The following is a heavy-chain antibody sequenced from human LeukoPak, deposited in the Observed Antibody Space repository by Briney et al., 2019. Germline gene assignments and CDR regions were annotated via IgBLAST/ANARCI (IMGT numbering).Heavy chain of an antibody. CDR1: GFTFSSYA. Sequence: GGSLRLSCAASGFTFSSYAMSWVRQAPGKGLEWVSAISGSGGSTYYADSVKGRFTISRGNSKNTLYLQMNSLRAEDTAVYYCAKDRRSGGSCLDYWGQGTLVTVSS. CDR2: ISGSGGST. CDR3: AKDRRSGGSCLDY. D-gene: IGHD2-15*01. V-gene: IGHV3-23*01. J-gene: IGHJ4*02.